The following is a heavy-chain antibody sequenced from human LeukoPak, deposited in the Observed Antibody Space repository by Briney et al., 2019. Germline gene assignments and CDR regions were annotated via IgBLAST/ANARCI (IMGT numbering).Heavy chain of an antibody. CDR3: ARALYYDYVWGSYHLYYFDY. CDR1: GGTFSSYA. CDR2: IIPIFGTA. V-gene: IGHV1-69*13. J-gene: IGHJ4*02. D-gene: IGHD3-16*02. Sequence: GASVKVSCKASGGTFSSYAISWVRQAPGQGLEWMGGIIPIFGTANYAQKFQGRVTITADESTSTAYMELSSLRSEDTAVYYCARALYYDYVWGSYHLYYFDYWGQGTLVTVSS.